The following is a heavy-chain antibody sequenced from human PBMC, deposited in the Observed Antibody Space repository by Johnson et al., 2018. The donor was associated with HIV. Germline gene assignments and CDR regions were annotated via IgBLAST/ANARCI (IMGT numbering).Heavy chain of an antibody. CDR3: AREQLVLGSFRSDAFDI. V-gene: IGHV3-48*04. CDR2: ISSSGSTI. CDR1: GFTFSSYW. J-gene: IGHJ3*02. Sequence: VQLVESGGDLVQPGGSLRLSCAASGFTFSSYWMSWVRQAPGKGLEWVSHISSSGSTIYYADSVKGRFPISRDNAKNSLYLQMNSLRAEDTAVYYCAREQLVLGSFRSDAFDIWGQGTMVTVSS. D-gene: IGHD6-13*01.